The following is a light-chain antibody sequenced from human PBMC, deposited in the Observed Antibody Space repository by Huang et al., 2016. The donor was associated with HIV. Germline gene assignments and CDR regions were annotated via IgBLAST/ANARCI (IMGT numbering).Light chain of an antibody. CDR3: MQSLQTPRT. CDR2: LGS. CDR1: ESLLYTNGFRY. V-gene: IGKV2-28*01. Sequence: DIVMSQSPLSLTVTPGEPASISCKSNESLLYTNGFRYLNWYLQKPGLSPHLLIYLGSNQASGVPDRFSGSGTGIEFTLTISRVEADDVGVYYCMQSLQTPRTFGQGTKVEI. J-gene: IGKJ1*01.